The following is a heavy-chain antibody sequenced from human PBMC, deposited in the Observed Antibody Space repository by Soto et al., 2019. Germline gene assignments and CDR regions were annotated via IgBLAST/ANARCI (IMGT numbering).Heavy chain of an antibody. V-gene: IGHV4-34*01. CDR1: GGAFSGYY. CDR3: ARYLGYSSGWYSDY. Sequence: PSETLSLTCAVYGGAFSGYYWSWIRQPPGKGLEWIGEINHSGSTNYNPSLKSRVTISVDTSKNQFSLKLSSVTAADTAVYYCARYLGYSSGWYSDYWGQGTLVT. J-gene: IGHJ4*02. CDR2: INHSGST. D-gene: IGHD6-19*01.